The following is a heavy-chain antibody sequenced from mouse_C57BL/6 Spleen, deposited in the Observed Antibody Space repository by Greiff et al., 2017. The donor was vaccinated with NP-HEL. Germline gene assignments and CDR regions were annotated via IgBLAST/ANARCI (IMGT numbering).Heavy chain of an antibody. J-gene: IGHJ1*03. CDR3: AATVVATRDWYFDV. CDR1: GYTFTDYY. V-gene: IGHV1-26*01. Sequence: EVQLQQSGPELVKPGASVKISCKASGYTFTDYYMNWVKQSHGKSLEWIGDINPNNGGTSYNQKFKGKATLTVDKSSSTAYMELRRLTSEDSAVYYCAATVVATRDWYFDVWGTGTTVTVSS. D-gene: IGHD1-1*01. CDR2: INPNNGGT.